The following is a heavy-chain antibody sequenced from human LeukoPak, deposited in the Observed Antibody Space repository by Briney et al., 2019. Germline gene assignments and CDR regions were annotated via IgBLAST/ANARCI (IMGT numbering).Heavy chain of an antibody. J-gene: IGHJ4*02. Sequence: ASVKVSCKVSGYTLTELSMHWVRQAPGKGLEWMGGFDPEDGETIYAQKFQGRVTMTEDTSTDTAYMELSSLRSEDTAVYYCARGQGELYYFGSGSLDYWGQGTLVTVSS. V-gene: IGHV1-24*01. CDR2: FDPEDGET. D-gene: IGHD3-10*01. CDR3: ARGQGELYYFGSGSLDY. CDR1: GYTLTELS.